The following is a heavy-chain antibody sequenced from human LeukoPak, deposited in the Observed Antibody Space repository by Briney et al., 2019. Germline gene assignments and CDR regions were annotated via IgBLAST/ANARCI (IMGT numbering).Heavy chain of an antibody. CDR2: IYPGDSDT. V-gene: IGHV5-51*01. CDR1: GYSFTSYW. J-gene: IGHJ5*02. Sequence: GESLKISRKGSGYSFTSYWIGWVRQRPGKGLEWMGIIYPGDSDTRYSPSFQGQVTISADKSISTAYLQVSSLKASDTAMYYCASVTSITIFGVVSSWFDPWGQGTLVTVSS. D-gene: IGHD3-3*01. CDR3: ASVTSITIFGVVSSWFDP.